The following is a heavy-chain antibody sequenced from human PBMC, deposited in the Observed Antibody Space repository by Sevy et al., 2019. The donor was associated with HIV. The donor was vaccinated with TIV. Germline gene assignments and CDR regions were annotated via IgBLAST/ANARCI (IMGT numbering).Heavy chain of an antibody. J-gene: IGHJ4*02. Sequence: SETLSLTCTVSGGSISSGGYYWSWNRQHPGKGLGWIGYIYYNGSNYYNPSLKSQVTISVDTSKNQFSLKLSSVTAADTAVYYCARGDYYGSGEFDYWGQGTLVTVSS. V-gene: IGHV4-31*01. D-gene: IGHD3-10*01. CDR3: ARGDYYGSGEFDY. CDR2: IYYNGSN. CDR1: GGSISSGGYY.